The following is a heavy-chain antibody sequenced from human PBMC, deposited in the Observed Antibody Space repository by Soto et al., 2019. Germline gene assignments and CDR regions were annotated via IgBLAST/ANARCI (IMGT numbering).Heavy chain of an antibody. V-gene: IGHV3-15*01. CDR1: GFTLSNDR. CDR2: IKSKTDGGTT. CDR3: TTRITMIVVGTTYAFDI. Sequence: GALKVSSVDPGFTLSNDRMSWVRQAPGKGLEWVGRIKSKTDGGTTDYAAPVKGRFTISRDDSKNTLYLQMNSLKTEDTAVYYCTTRITMIVVGTTYAFDIWGQGTMVTVS. D-gene: IGHD3-22*01. J-gene: IGHJ3*02.